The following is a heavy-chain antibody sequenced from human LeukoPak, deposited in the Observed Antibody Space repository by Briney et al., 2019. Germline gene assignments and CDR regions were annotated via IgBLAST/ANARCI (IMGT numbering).Heavy chain of an antibody. CDR2: INHSGST. V-gene: IGHV4-34*01. CDR3: ARDSSTASYGAWFDP. Sequence: SETLSLTCAVYGGSFSGYYWSWIRQPPGKGLEWIGEINHSGSTNYNPSLKSRVTISEDTSKNQFSLKLSSVTAADTARYYCARDSSTASYGAWFDPWGQGTLVTVSS. D-gene: IGHD6-19*01. J-gene: IGHJ5*02. CDR1: GGSFSGYY.